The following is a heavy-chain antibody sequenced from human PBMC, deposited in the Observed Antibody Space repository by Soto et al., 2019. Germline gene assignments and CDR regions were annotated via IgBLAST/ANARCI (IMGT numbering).Heavy chain of an antibody. V-gene: IGHV3-74*01. D-gene: IGHD1-26*01. CDR3: ANHEKLGALSDLALDY. CDR2: INSDGSST. Sequence: GGSLRLSCAASGFTFSSYWMHWVRQAPGKGLVWVSRINSDGSSTSYADSVKGRFTISRDNAKNTLYLQMNSLRAEDTAVYYCANHEKLGALSDLALDYWGQGTLVTVSS. CDR1: GFTFSSYW. J-gene: IGHJ4*02.